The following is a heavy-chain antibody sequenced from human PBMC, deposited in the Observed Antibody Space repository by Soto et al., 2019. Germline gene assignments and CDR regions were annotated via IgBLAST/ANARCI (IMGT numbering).Heavy chain of an antibody. J-gene: IGHJ4*02. V-gene: IGHV3-15*07. Sequence: GGSLRLSCAASGFTFGNAWMNWVRQAPGKGLEWVGRIKSKTDGGTTDYAAPVKGRFTISRDDSKNTLYLQMNSLKTEDTAVYYCTTDHPLYYYDSSGYYLDYWGQGTLVTVSS. CDR2: IKSKTDGGTT. CDR1: GFTFGNAW. D-gene: IGHD3-22*01. CDR3: TTDHPLYYYDSSGYYLDY.